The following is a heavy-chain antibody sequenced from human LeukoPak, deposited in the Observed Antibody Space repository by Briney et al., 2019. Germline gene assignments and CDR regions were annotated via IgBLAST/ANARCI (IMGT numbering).Heavy chain of an antibody. CDR2: ISYDGTNK. V-gene: IGHV3-30*03. CDR3: ARSRIGYVIDAFDI. D-gene: IGHD5-12*01. J-gene: IGHJ3*02. Sequence: GGSLRLSCAASGFTFSSYGMHWVRQAPGKGLEWVAVISYDGTNKYYADSVKGRFTISRDNSKNTLYLQMNSLRAEDTAVYYCARSRIGYVIDAFDIWGQGTMVTVSS. CDR1: GFTFSSYG.